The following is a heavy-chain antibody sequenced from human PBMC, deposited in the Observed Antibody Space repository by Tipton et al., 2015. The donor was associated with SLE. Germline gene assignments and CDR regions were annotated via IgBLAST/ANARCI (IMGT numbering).Heavy chain of an antibody. Sequence: TLSLTCTVSGGSVSNPSYYWGWIRQPPGKGLEWIGSIYYSGSTYYNPSLKSRVTISVDTSKNQFSLKLSSVTAADTAVYYCARPVVAAAATRGAFDIWGQGTMVTVPS. CDR2: IYYSGST. CDR1: GGSVSNPSYY. CDR3: ARPVVAAAATRGAFDI. V-gene: IGHV4-39*07. D-gene: IGHD6-13*01. J-gene: IGHJ3*02.